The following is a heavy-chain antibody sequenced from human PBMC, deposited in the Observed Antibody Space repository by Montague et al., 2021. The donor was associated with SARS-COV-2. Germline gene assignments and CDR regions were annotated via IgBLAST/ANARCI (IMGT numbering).Heavy chain of an antibody. CDR3: ARDGVLRYFDWLGDRYGTDV. J-gene: IGHJ6*02. CDR1: GGSVSSGSYY. CDR2: IYYSGST. V-gene: IGHV4-61*01. D-gene: IGHD3-9*01. Sequence: SETLSLTCTVSGGSVSSGSYYWSWIRQPPGKGLEWIGYIYYSGSTNYNPSLKSRVTISVDTSKNQFSLKLSSVTAADTAVYYCARDGVLRYFDWLGDRYGTDVWGQGTTVTVSS.